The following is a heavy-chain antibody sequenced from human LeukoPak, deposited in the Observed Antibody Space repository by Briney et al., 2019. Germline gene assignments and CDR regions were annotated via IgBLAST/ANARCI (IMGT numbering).Heavy chain of an antibody. D-gene: IGHD6-13*01. CDR2: INHSGST. CDR3: ARGHGGSSWYYSYYYYYYMDV. V-gene: IGHV4-34*01. J-gene: IGHJ6*03. CDR1: GGSFSGYY. Sequence: SETLSLTCAVYGGSFSGYYWSWIRQPPGKGLEWIGEINHSGSTNYNPSLKSRVTISVDTSKNQFSLKLSSVTAADTAVYYCARGHGGSSWYYSYYYYYYMDVWGKGTTVTVSS.